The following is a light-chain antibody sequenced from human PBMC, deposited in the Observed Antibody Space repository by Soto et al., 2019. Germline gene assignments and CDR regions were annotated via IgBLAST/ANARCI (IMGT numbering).Light chain of an antibody. V-gene: IGKV3-15*01. CDR1: QSISRN. Sequence: EVVMTQSPATLSVSPGERATLSCRASQSISRNLAWYQQKPGQAPRLLIYGASTRATDIPARFSGSGSGTDFTLTISSLQSEDFAVYFCQQYHIWPSWTFGQGTKVDIK. CDR3: QQYHIWPSWT. CDR2: GAS. J-gene: IGKJ1*01.